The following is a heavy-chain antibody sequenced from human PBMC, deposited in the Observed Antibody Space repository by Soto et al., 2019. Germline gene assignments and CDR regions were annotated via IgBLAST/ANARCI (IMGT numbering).Heavy chain of an antibody. CDR2: ISDSGGST. Sequence: LGLSCAASGFAFSSYAMSWVRQAPGKGLEWVSAISDSGGSTYYADSVKGRFTISRDNSKNTLYLQMNSLRAEDTAVYYCANRDTSMVTRYYYGMDVWGQGTTVTVSS. V-gene: IGHV3-23*01. D-gene: IGHD5-18*01. J-gene: IGHJ6*02. CDR3: ANRDTSMVTRYYYGMDV. CDR1: GFAFSSYA.